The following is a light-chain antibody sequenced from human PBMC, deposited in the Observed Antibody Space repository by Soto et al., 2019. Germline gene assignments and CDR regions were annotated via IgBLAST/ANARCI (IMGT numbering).Light chain of an antibody. Sequence: QSALAQPPSVSGAPGQRATISCTGSNSNIGAGYDVHWYLQLPGTAPKLLVYTNNNRPSGVPDRFSGSKSGTSASLAITGLQAEDEADYYCQSYDSRLSAYVFGTGTKVTVL. CDR3: QSYDSRLSAYV. V-gene: IGLV1-40*01. J-gene: IGLJ1*01. CDR1: NSNIGAGYD. CDR2: TNN.